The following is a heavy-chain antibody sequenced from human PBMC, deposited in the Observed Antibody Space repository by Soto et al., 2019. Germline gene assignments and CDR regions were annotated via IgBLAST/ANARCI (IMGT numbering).Heavy chain of an antibody. CDR1: GDSVSSSNYY. J-gene: IGHJ4*02. Sequence: TLSLTCTVSGDSVSSSNYYWGWIRQPPGKGLEWIGSFYYSGTTYYNPSLKSRVAMSGDTSKNQFSLKLTSVTAADTAVYYCSTNGRGYSGYDYEYWGQG. V-gene: IGHV4-39*01. CDR3: STNGRGYSGYDYEY. CDR2: FYYSGTT. D-gene: IGHD5-12*01.